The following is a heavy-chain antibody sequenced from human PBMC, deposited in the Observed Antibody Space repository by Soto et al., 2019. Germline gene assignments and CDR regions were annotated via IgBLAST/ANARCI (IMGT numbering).Heavy chain of an antibody. CDR1: GFTFSSYG. J-gene: IGHJ6*02. D-gene: IGHD3-22*01. Sequence: ESGGGVVQPGRSLRLSCAASGFTFSSYGMHWVRQAPGKGLEWVAVISYDGSNKYYADSVKGRFTISRDNSKNTLYLQMNSLRAEDTAVYYCAKDAYYYDSSGYSDGYYYYGMDVWGQGTTVTVSS. V-gene: IGHV3-30*18. CDR2: ISYDGSNK. CDR3: AKDAYYYDSSGYSDGYYYYGMDV.